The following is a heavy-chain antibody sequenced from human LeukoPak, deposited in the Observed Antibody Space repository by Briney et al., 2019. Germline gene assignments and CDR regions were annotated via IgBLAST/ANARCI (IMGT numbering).Heavy chain of an antibody. CDR2: IWYDGSNK. CDR3: ARAGRVDYGDYGYYFDY. CDR1: GFTFSSYG. V-gene: IGHV3-33*01. J-gene: IGHJ4*02. D-gene: IGHD4-17*01. Sequence: PGGSLRLSCAASGFTFSSYGMHWVRQAPGKGLEWVAVIWYDGSNKYYADSVKGRFTISRDNSKNTLYLQMNSLRAEDTAVYYCARAGRVDYGDYGYYFDYWGQGALVTVSS.